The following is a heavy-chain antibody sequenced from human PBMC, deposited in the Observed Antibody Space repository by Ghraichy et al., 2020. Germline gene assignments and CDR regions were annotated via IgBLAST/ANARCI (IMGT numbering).Heavy chain of an antibody. CDR3: ARDNTRGYAMDV. CDR2: IAKNIRTI. CDR1: GFGFSSYS. V-gene: IGHV3-48*02. J-gene: IGHJ6*02. Sequence: GGSLRLSCVASGFGFSSYSMNWVRQAPGKGLEWVAHIAKNIRTIYYADFVKGRFSISRDNAKNSLYLQMSSLRDEDTAVYYCARDNTRGYAMDVWGQGTTVTVSS. D-gene: IGHD1-26*01.